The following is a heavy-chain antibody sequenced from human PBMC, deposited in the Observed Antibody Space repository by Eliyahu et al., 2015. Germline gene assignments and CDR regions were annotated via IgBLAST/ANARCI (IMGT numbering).Heavy chain of an antibody. CDR3: TRLDDFWSGYYIPPYGMDV. J-gene: IGHJ6*02. CDR1: GFTFSXSA. V-gene: IGHV3-73*01. CDR2: IRSKANSYAT. Sequence: EVQLVESGGGLVQPGGSLKLSCAASGFTFSXSAXXWVRXASGKGLGWVGRIRSKANSYATAXAASVKGRFTISRDDSKNTAYLQMNSLKTEDTAVYYCTRLDDFWSGYYIPPYGMDVWGQGTTVTVSS. D-gene: IGHD3-3*01.